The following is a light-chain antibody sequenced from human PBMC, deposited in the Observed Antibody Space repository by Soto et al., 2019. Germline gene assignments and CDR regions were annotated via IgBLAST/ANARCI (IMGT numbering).Light chain of an antibody. V-gene: IGKV1-9*01. CDR1: QGISNY. Sequence: DIQLTQSPSFLSASVGXXXXIXCXASQGISNYLAWYQQRPGKAPQLLIFAASTLRGGVPSRFSGSRSGAEFTLTISSLXPEXXXTYXCQQLRTFGQGTKVDIK. J-gene: IGKJ1*01. CDR2: AAS. CDR3: QQLRT.